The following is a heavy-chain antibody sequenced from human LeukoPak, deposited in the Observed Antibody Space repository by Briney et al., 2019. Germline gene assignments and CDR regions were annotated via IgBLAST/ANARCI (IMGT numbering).Heavy chain of an antibody. V-gene: IGHV3-53*01. D-gene: IGHD1-26*01. Sequence: PGGSLRLSCAASGFTVSSNYMNWVRQAPGKGLEWVLVIYSGGSTYYADSVKGRFTISRDNSKNTLYLQMNSLRAEDTAVYYCARDCSGSHVQLCGMDVWGQGTTVTVSS. J-gene: IGHJ6*02. CDR1: GFTVSSNY. CDR3: ARDCSGSHVQLCGMDV. CDR2: IYSGGST.